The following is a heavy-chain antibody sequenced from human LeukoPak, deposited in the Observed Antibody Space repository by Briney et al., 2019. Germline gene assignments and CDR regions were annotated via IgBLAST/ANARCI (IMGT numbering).Heavy chain of an antibody. CDR1: GGSVSSGSYY. CDR2: IYYSGST. V-gene: IGHV4-61*01. J-gene: IGHJ5*02. D-gene: IGHD6-13*01. CDR3: ARRIAAAGWFDP. Sequence: PSETLSLTCTVSGGSVSSGSYYWSWIRQPPGKGLEWIGYIYYSGSTNYNPSLKSRVTISVDTSKNQFSLKLSSVTAADTAVYYCARRIAAAGWFDPWGQGTLVTVSS.